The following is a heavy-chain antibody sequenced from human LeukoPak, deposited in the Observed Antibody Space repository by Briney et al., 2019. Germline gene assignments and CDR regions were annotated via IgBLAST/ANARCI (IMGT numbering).Heavy chain of an antibody. CDR3: ARDLYGSGKYYFDY. CDR1: GFTFSSYS. V-gene: IGHV3-48*04. Sequence: GGSLRLSCAASGFTFSSYSMNWVRQAPGKGLEWVSYISSSGSTIYYADSVKGRFTISRDNAKSSLYLQMNSLRAEDTAVYYCARDLYGSGKYYFDYWGQGTLVTVSS. CDR2: ISSSGSTI. D-gene: IGHD3-10*01. J-gene: IGHJ4*02.